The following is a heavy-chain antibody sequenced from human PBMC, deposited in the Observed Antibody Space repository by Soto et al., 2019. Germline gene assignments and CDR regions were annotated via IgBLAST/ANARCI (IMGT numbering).Heavy chain of an antibody. CDR2: ICHDGTA. J-gene: IGHJ4*02. CDR1: GVSLTSGSL. D-gene: IGHD3-10*01. CDR3: ARVVYDARINYVYSEC. Sequence: SETLSLTCAVSGVSLTSGSLWTGGRQSPQRGLEYIGEICHDGTANYYPSFERRVAMSVDPSRNQFSLTLTSLTAAATAVYFVARVVYDARINYVYSECWGTGNMVTVSS. V-gene: IGHV4-4*02.